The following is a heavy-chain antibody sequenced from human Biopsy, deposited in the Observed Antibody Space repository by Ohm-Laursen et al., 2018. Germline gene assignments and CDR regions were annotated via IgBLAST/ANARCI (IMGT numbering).Heavy chain of an antibody. CDR1: GGSISNNNYY. J-gene: IGHJ5*02. D-gene: IGHD3-22*01. CDR2: IFYRGST. V-gene: IGHV4-39*01. CDR3: ARDYDTSGYYYVS. Sequence: SDTLSLTCPVSGGSISNNNYYWGWIRQPPGKGLEWIGSIFYRGSTHYKPSLKSRVNISVDTSKNQSSLKLNSVTAADTAVYYCARDYDTSGYYYVSWGQGTLVTVSS.